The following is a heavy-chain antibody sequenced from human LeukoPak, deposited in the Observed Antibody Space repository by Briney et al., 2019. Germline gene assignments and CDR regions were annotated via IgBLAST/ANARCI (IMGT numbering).Heavy chain of an antibody. J-gene: IGHJ4*02. D-gene: IGHD5-18*01. CDR3: ARVGYSYGFDY. Sequence: QSSETLSLTCAVYGGSFSGYYWSWIRQPPGKGLEWIGEINHSGSTNYNPSLKSRVTISVDTSKNQFSLKLSSVTAADTAVYYCARVGYSYGFDYWGQGTLVTVSS. CDR2: INHSGST. CDR1: GGSFSGYY. V-gene: IGHV4-34*01.